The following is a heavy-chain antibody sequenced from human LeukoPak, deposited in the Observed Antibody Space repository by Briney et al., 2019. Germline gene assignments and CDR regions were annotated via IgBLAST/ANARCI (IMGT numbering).Heavy chain of an antibody. CDR1: GGSISSGSYY. CDR2: IYTSGST. D-gene: IGHD3-10*01. Sequence: SQTPSLTCTVSGGSISSGSYYWSWIRQPAGKGLEWIGRIYTSGSTNYNPSLKSRVTISVDTSKNQFSLKLSSVTAADTAVYYCARGRDGSGSYYTNNWFDPWGQGTLVTVSS. CDR3: ARGRDGSGSYYTNNWFDP. J-gene: IGHJ5*02. V-gene: IGHV4-61*02.